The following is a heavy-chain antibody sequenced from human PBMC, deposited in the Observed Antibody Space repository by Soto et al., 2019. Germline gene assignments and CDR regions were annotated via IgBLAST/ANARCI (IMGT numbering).Heavy chain of an antibody. Sequence: PSETLSLTCTVSGGSISSYYWSWIRQPPGKGLEWIGYIYYSGSTNYNPSLKSRVTISVDTSKNQFSLKLSSVTAADTAVYYCARVKGYGGNPSDYWGQGTLVTVSS. D-gene: IGHD4-17*01. V-gene: IGHV4-59*01. CDR3: ARVKGYGGNPSDY. CDR2: IYYSGST. J-gene: IGHJ4*02. CDR1: GGSISSYY.